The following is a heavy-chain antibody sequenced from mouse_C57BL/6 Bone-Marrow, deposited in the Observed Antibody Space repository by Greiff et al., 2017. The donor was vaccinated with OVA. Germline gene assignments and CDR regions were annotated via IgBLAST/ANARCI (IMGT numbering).Heavy chain of an antibody. CDR3: ARPTTDWYFDV. J-gene: IGHJ1*03. V-gene: IGHV1-42*01. D-gene: IGHD4-1*02. Sequence: DVKLQESGPELVKPGASVKISCKASGYSFTGYYMNWVKQSPEKSLEWIGEINPSTGGTTYNQKFKAKATLTVDKSSSTAYMQLKSLTSEDSAVYYCARPTTDWYFDVWGTGTTVTVSS. CDR2: INPSTGGT. CDR1: GYSFTGYY.